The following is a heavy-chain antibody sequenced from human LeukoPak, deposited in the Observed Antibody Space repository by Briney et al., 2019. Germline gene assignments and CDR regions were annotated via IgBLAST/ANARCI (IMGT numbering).Heavy chain of an antibody. CDR2: ISGSGGST. D-gene: IGHD3-10*01. CDR3: AKDSSASYASGSYSFDY. CDR1: GFTFSSYA. V-gene: IGHV3-23*01. J-gene: IGHJ4*02. Sequence: QPGGSLRLSCAASGFTFSSYAVSWVRQPPGKGLEWVSAISGSGGSTYYAESVKGRSTISRDNSKNTLHLQMNSLRAEDTAVYYCAKDSSASYASGSYSFDYWGQGTLVTVSS.